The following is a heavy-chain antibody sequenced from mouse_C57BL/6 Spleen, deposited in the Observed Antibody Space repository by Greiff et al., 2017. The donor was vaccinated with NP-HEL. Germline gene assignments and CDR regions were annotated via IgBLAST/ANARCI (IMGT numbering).Heavy chain of an antibody. V-gene: IGHV3-6*01. CDR1: GYSITSGYY. CDR2: ISYDGSN. Sequence: EVQLVESGPGLVKPSQSLSLTCSVTGYSITSGYYWNWIRQFPGNKLEWMGYISYDGSNNYNPSLKNRISITRDTSKNQFFLKLNSVTTEDTATYYCAREPPIPAWFAYGGQGTLVTVSA. J-gene: IGHJ3*01. CDR3: AREPPIPAWFAY.